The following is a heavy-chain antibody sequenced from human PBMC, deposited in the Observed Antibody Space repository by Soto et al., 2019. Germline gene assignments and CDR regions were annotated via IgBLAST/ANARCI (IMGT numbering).Heavy chain of an antibody. D-gene: IGHD3-3*01. V-gene: IGHV4-39*01. J-gene: IGHJ5*02. CDR2: IYYTGTT. Sequence: QLQMQESGPGLVTPSDPLSLTCTVSGGSISSDSYYWGWIRQPPGKGLEWLVSIYYTGTTSYNPSLKRRVTISVETSKKRCSSKLSAVTAANTAVYYCARQWPFGVVIILNLFEPWGQGTLVTVSS. CDR1: GGSISSDSYY. CDR3: ARQWPFGVVIILNLFEP.